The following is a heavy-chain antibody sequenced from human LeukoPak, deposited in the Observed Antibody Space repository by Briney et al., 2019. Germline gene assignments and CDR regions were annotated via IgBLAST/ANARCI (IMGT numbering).Heavy chain of an antibody. J-gene: IGHJ4*02. CDR1: GFTFSNYW. CDR2: IKQDGSEK. CDR3: AKYPGHGDYGGFDY. V-gene: IGHV3-7*03. Sequence: SGGSLRLSCAASGFTFSNYWMSWVRQALGKGLEWVANIKQDGSEKYYVDSVKGRFTISRDNAKNSLYLQMNSLRAEDTAVYYCAKYPGHGDYGGFDYWGQGTLVTVSS. D-gene: IGHD4-17*01.